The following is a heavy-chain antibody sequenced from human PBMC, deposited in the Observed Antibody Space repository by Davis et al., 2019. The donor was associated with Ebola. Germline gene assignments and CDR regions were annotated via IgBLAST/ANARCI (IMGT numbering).Heavy chain of an antibody. Sequence: PAGSLSLSCAVYGGSFSGYYWSWIRQPPGKGLEWIGEIHHSGSTNYHPSLKSRVTISVDTSKNQFSLRLRSVTAADTAMYYCARAYSSSWYWFDPWGHGTLVTVSS. D-gene: IGHD6-13*01. CDR3: ARAYSSSWYWFDP. V-gene: IGHV4-34*01. J-gene: IGHJ5*02. CDR1: GGSFSGYY. CDR2: IHHSGST.